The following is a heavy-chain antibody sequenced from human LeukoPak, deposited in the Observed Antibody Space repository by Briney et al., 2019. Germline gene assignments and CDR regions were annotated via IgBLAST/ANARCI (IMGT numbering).Heavy chain of an antibody. J-gene: IGHJ4*02. D-gene: IGHD3-3*01. CDR1: GFTFTSYA. CDR2: ISYDGSNT. V-gene: IGHV3-30*03. CDR3: ARERMRLFGDH. Sequence: GRSLRLSCAASGFTFTSYAIHWVRQAPGKGLEWVGVISYDGSNTYYVDSVKGRFTISRDNSKNTVYLQMNSLRAEDTAVYYCARERMRLFGDHWGQGTLVTVSS.